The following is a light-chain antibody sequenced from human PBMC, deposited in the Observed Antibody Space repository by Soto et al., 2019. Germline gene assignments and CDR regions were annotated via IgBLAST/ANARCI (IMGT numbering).Light chain of an antibody. J-gene: IGKJ2*01. V-gene: IGKV1-5*03. CDR1: QSISSW. CDR2: RAS. CDR3: QRYNLYPYT. Sequence: DIQMTQSPSTLSASVGDRVTITCRASQSISSWLAWYQQKPGKAPNLLIYRASSLESGVPSRFSGSGSGTEFTLTISSLPPDDFATYDGQRYNLYPYTSGQGTKLEIK.